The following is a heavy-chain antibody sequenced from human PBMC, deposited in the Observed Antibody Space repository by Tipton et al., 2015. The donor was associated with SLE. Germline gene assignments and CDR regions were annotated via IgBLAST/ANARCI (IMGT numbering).Heavy chain of an antibody. CDR2: IYSGGST. D-gene: IGHD5-24*01. J-gene: IGHJ6*03. CDR1: GFTVSSNY. Sequence: SLRLSCAASGFTVSSNYMSWVRQAPGKGLEWVSVIYSGGSTYYADSVKGRFTISRDNSKNTLYLQMNSLRAEDTAVYYCARDGYGFLDYYYYYMDVWGKGTTVTVSS. CDR3: ARDGYGFLDYYYYYMDV. V-gene: IGHV3-66*02.